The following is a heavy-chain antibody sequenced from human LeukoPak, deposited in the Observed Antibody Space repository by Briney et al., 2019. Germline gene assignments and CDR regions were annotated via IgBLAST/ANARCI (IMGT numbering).Heavy chain of an antibody. V-gene: IGHV4-59*01. Sequence: SETLSLTCTVSGGSISSYYWSWLRQPPGKGLEWIGYMYNSGSTNFNSSLKSRVAISLDTSKNQFSLKLTSVTAADTAVYYCARVNNYDILTGPNVFDIWGQGTLVTVSS. D-gene: IGHD3-9*01. CDR2: MYNSGST. J-gene: IGHJ3*02. CDR3: ARVNNYDILTGPNVFDI. CDR1: GGSISSYY.